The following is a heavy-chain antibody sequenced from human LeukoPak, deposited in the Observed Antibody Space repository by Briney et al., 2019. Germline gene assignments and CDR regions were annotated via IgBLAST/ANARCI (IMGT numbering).Heavy chain of an antibody. V-gene: IGHV3-7*01. J-gene: IGHJ4*01. CDR1: GFTFSHYW. D-gene: IGHD3-10*01. CDR2: IKEDGSEK. Sequence: GGSLRLSCAASGFTFSHYWMSWVRQAPGKGLEWVANIKEDGSEKYYVDSVKGRFTISRDNARNSLYLQMNSLRPEDTAVYYCATLIGSWGQGTLVTVSS. CDR3: ATLIGS.